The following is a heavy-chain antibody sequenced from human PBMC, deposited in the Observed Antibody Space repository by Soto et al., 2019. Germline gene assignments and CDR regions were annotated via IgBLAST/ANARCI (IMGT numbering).Heavy chain of an antibody. CDR2: AYYSEST. CDR3: ARHRNWKVGY. Sequence: SETLSLTCTVSGGSIRSSTYQWGWIRQPPGRGLEWIGSAYYSESTYYNPSLKSRVAVSVDTSKNQFSLKVTSVTAADTAVYYCARHRNWKVGYWGQGTLVTV. J-gene: IGHJ4*02. D-gene: IGHD1-1*01. CDR1: GGSIRSSTYQ. V-gene: IGHV4-39*01.